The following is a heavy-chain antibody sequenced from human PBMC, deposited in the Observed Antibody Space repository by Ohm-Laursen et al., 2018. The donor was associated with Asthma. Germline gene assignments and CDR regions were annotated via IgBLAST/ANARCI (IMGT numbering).Heavy chain of an antibody. D-gene: IGHD4-17*01. V-gene: IGHV4-34*01. Sequence: SETLSLTCAVYGGSFSGYYWSWIRQPPGKGLEWIGEINHIGSTNYNPSLKTRVTISVDTSKNQFSLRLSSVTAADTAVYYCAKGPDDYGDYLDWYFDVWGRGTLVTVSS. CDR1: GGSFSGYY. J-gene: IGHJ2*01. CDR2: INHIGST. CDR3: AKGPDDYGDYLDWYFDV.